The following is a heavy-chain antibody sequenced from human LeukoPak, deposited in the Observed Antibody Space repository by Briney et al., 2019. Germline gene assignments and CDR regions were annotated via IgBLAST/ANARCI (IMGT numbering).Heavy chain of an antibody. D-gene: IGHD3-9*01. CDR3: ARLARLTGYLY. Sequence: GGSPRLSCAASGFTFSSYSMNWVRQAPGKGLEWVSSISSSSSYIYYADSVKGRFTISRDNAKNSLYLQMNSLRAEDTAVYYCARLARLTGYLYWGQGTLVTVSS. CDR1: GFTFSSYS. CDR2: ISSSSSYI. V-gene: IGHV3-21*01. J-gene: IGHJ4*02.